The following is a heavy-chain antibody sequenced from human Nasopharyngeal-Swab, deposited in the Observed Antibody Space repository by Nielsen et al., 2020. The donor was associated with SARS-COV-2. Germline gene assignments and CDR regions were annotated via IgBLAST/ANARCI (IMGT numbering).Heavy chain of an antibody. CDR1: GDTFSSYA. Sequence: SVKVSCKASGDTFSSYAISWVRQAPGQGLEWMGGIIPILGIANYAQKFQGRVTITADKSTSTAYMELSSLRSEDTAVYYCARERGYSSSWYGGNWFDPWGQGTLVTVSS. D-gene: IGHD6-13*01. CDR2: IIPILGIA. CDR3: ARERGYSSSWYGGNWFDP. V-gene: IGHV1-69*10. J-gene: IGHJ5*02.